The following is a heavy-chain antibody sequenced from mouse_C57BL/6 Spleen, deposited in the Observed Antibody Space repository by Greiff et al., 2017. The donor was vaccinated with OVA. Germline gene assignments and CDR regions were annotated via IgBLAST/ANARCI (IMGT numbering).Heavy chain of an antibody. CDR1: GFTFSSYG. CDR2: ISSGGSYT. J-gene: IGHJ2*01. Sequence: EVKLVESGGDLVKPGGSLKLSCAASGFTFSSYGMSWVRQTPDKRLEWVATISSGGSYTYYPDSVKGRFTISRDNAKNTLYLQMSSLKSEDTAMYYCARTITTVVADYWGQGTTLTVSS. D-gene: IGHD1-1*01. CDR3: ARTITTVVADY. V-gene: IGHV5-6*01.